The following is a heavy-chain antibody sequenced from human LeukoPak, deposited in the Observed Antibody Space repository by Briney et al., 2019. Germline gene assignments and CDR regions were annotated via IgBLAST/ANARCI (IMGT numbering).Heavy chain of an antibody. CDR3: AELGITMIGGV. CDR1: GFTFSRYN. CDR2: ISSSGSTI. J-gene: IGHJ6*04. V-gene: IGHV3-48*03. Sequence: GGSLRLSCAASGFTFSRYNMNWVRQAPGQGLEWVSYISSSGSTIYYADSVKGRFTISRDNAKNSLYLQMNSLRAEDTAVYYCAELGITMIGGVWGKGTTVTISS. D-gene: IGHD3-10*02.